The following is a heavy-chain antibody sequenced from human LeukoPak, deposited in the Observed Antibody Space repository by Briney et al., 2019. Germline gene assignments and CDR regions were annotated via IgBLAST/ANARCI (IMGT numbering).Heavy chain of an antibody. V-gene: IGHV4-61*01. J-gene: IGHJ6*02. Sequence: SETLSLTCTVSGGSVSSGSYYWSWIRQPPGKGLEWIGYIYYSGSTNYNPSLKSRVTTSVDTSKNQFSLKLSSVTAADTAVYYCARDVGDCSSTSCSRYYYYGMDVWGQGTTVTVPS. CDR1: GGSVSSGSYY. D-gene: IGHD2-2*01. CDR2: IYYSGST. CDR3: ARDVGDCSSTSCSRYYYYGMDV.